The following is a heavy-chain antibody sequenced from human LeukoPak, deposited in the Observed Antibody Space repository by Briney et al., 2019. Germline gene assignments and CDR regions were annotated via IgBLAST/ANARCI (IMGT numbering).Heavy chain of an antibody. J-gene: IGHJ4*02. CDR3: ARGYGEDEYFDY. CDR2: IYYSGST. V-gene: IGHV4-28*03. CDR1: GYSISSSNW. D-gene: IGHD4-17*01. Sequence: PSDTLSLTCAVSGYSISSSNWWGWIRQPPGKGLEWIGYIYYSGSTYYNPSLKSRVTMSVDTSKNQFSLKLTSATAADTAVYYCARGYGEDEYFDYWGQGTLVTVSS.